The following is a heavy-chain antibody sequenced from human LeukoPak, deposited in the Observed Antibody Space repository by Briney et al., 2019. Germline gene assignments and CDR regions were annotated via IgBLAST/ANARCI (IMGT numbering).Heavy chain of an antibody. CDR3: ARNSLVPAALSWFDP. CDR1: GGSISSSSYY. CDR2: IYYSGST. Sequence: PSETLSLTCTVSGGSISSSSYYWGWIRQPPGKGLEWIGSIYYSGSTYYNPSLKSRVTISVDTSKNQFSLKLSSVTAADTAVYYCARNSLVPAALSWFDPWGQGTLVTVSS. J-gene: IGHJ5*02. V-gene: IGHV4-39*07. D-gene: IGHD2-2*01.